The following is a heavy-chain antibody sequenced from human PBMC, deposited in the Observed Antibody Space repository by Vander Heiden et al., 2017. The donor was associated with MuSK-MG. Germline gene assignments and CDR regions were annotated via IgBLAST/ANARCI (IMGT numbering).Heavy chain of an antibody. D-gene: IGHD3-16*01. J-gene: IGHJ3*01. CDR1: GLTFSCAY. CDR3: TTVLRESVWGSSHAFDF. CDR2: SKTKADGGTI. Sequence: DVQLVESGGGLVKSGGSLRLSCAASGLTFSCAYLSWVRQVSGKGLEWVGRSKTKADGGTIEYAAPGKGRFTISRDDSKNTLYLQMNSLKTEDTAIYYCTTVLRESVWGSSHAFDFWGQGTMVTVSS. V-gene: IGHV3-15*01.